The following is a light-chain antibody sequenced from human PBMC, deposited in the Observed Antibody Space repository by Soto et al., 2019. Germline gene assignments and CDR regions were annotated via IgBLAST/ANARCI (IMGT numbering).Light chain of an antibody. V-gene: IGKV3-20*01. CDR1: QSLANSF. J-gene: IGKJ5*01. CDR2: DTS. CDR3: QQYGTSEII. Sequence: EIGLTQSPGTLSLSPGERATLSCRASQSLANSFIAWYQQKPGQAPRLLIYDTSSRASGIPDRFSGSGSGTDFTLTISRLETEDFAVFYCQQYGTSEIIFGQGTRLEI.